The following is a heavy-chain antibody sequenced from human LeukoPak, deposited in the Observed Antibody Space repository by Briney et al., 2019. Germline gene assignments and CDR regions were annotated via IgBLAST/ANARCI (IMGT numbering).Heavy chain of an antibody. D-gene: IGHD3-22*01. V-gene: IGHV3-9*01. CDR3: AKDRGNYYDSSGYSDAFDI. J-gene: IGHJ3*02. Sequence: GRSLRLSFAASGFTFDDYAMHWVRQAPGKGLEWVSGISWNSGSIGYADSVKGRFTISRDNAKNSLYLQMNSLRAEDTALYYCAKDRGNYYDSSGYSDAFDIWGQGTMVTVSS. CDR2: ISWNSGSI. CDR1: GFTFDDYA.